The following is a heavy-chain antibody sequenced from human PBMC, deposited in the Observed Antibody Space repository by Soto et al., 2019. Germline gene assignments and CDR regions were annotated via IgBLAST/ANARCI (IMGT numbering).Heavy chain of an antibody. D-gene: IGHD1-26*01. CDR3: AKDLKGLQYSGSYSHGDRYYYYGMDV. J-gene: IGHJ6*02. CDR2: ISYDGSNK. Sequence: PGGSLRLSCAASGFTFSSYGMHWVRQAPGKGLEWVAVISYDGSNKYYADSVKGRFTISRDNSKNTLYLQMNSLRAEDTAVYYCAKDLKGLQYSGSYSHGDRYYYYGMDVWGQGTTVTVSS. V-gene: IGHV3-30*18. CDR1: GFTFSSYG.